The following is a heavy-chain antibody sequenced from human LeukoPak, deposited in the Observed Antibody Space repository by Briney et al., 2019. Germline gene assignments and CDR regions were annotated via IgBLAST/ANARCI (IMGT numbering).Heavy chain of an antibody. J-gene: IGHJ4*01. Sequence: GGSLRLSCAASGFTFSDHYMDWVRQAPGKGLEWIGRTGNKANNHPTEYAASVKGRFTISRDDSKNSLYLQMTSLKTEDFAVVYCCRGTPNETGVAARVLPIVYYFCFLGQGNPGHRLL. V-gene: IGHV3-72*01. CDR3: CRGTPNETGVAARVLPIVYYFCF. CDR2: TGNKANNHPT. D-gene: IGHD2-8*01. CDR1: GFTFSDHY.